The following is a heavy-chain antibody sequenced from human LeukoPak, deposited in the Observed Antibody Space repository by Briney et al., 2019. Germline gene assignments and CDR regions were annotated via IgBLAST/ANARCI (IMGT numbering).Heavy chain of an antibody. D-gene: IGHD4-23*01. J-gene: IGHJ6*02. CDR2: ISWNSGSI. CDR1: GFTFDDYA. Sequence: GGSLRLSCAASGFTFDDYAMHWVRQAPGKGLEWVSGISWNSGSIGYADSVKGRFTISRDNAKNSLYLQMNSLRAEDTALYYCAKDWSGVGGNGYYYGMDVWGQGTTVTVS. V-gene: IGHV3-9*01. CDR3: AKDWSGVGGNGYYYGMDV.